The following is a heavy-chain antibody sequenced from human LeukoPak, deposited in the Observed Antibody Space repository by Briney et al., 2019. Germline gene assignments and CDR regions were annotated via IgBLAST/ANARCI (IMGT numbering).Heavy chain of an antibody. CDR1: GNYW. D-gene: IGHD2-2*01. CDR2: INGDGSWT. Sequence: GGSLRLSCAASGNYWMHWVRQAPGKGLVWVSHINGDGSWTTYADSVKGRFTISKDNAKNTVYLQMNNLRAEDTAVYYCVSFYETYWGRGTLATVSS. CDR3: VSFYETY. V-gene: IGHV3-74*01. J-gene: IGHJ4*02.